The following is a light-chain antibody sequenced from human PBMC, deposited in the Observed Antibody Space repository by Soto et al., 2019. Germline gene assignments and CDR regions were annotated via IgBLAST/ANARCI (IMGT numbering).Light chain of an antibody. CDR1: QSVLYSSNTKNY. V-gene: IGKV4-1*01. Sequence: DIVMTQSPDSLAVSLGERATINCKSSQSVLYSSNTKNYLAWYQQKSGQPPKLLIYWASTRESGVPARFSGSGSGNDFTLTTRSLQAEDVAVDYCQQYYSYTPWPFGQGTKVEIK. CDR3: QQYYSYTPWP. J-gene: IGKJ1*01. CDR2: WAS.